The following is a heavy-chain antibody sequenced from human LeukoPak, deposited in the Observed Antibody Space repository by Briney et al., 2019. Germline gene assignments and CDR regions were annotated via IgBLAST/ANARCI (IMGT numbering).Heavy chain of an antibody. D-gene: IGHD3-22*01. V-gene: IGHV3-9*01. CDR2: ISWNSGSI. J-gene: IGHJ4*02. CDR1: GFTFDDYA. Sequence: GRSLRLSCAASGFTFDDYAMHWVRQAPGKGLEWVSGISWNSGSIGYADSVKGRFTISRDNAKNSLYFQMNSLRAEDTALYYRAKDNLGDFYDSSGYPDYWGQGILVTVSS. CDR3: AKDNLGDFYDSSGYPDY.